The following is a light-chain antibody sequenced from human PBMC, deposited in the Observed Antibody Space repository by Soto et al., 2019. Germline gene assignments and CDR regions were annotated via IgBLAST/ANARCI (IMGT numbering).Light chain of an antibody. CDR2: DAS. J-gene: IGKJ1*01. CDR3: QQRGTGPQT. V-gene: IGKV3-11*01. Sequence: EVVLTQSPATLSLSPGERATLSCRASQSLSTYLAWYQQKPGQAPRLLIYDASNRATDIPARFSGSGSGSDFTLTISSLEPEDFAVYYCQQRGTGPQTFSQGTRVEIK. CDR1: QSLSTY.